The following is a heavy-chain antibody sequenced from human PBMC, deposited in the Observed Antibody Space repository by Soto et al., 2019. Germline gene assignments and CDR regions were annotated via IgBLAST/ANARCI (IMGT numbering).Heavy chain of an antibody. V-gene: IGHV4-59*11. CDR2: IFYTGST. CDR3: VRVGSSGWSRDY. D-gene: IGHD6-19*01. J-gene: IGHJ4*02. Sequence: QVQLQESGPGLVQPSGTLSLTCTVSGGSISGHYWIWIRQSPGKRLEWIGYIFYTGSTNYNPSLKSRVTLSADTSKNQFSLRLSSVTAADTAVYYCVRVGSSGWSRDYWGQGTLVTVSS. CDR1: GGSISGHY.